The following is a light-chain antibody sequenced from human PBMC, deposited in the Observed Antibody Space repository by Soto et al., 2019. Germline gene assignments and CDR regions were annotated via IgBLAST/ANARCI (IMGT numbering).Light chain of an antibody. J-gene: IGKJ1*01. Sequence: EIVMTQSPATLSVSPGERATLSCRASQSVSSNLAWYQQKPGQAPRLLIYGASTRATGITARFSGSGSGTEFTLTISSLQSEDFAVYYCQQYNNWPTLGQGTKVEIK. CDR2: GAS. CDR3: QQYNNWPT. V-gene: IGKV3-15*01. CDR1: QSVSSN.